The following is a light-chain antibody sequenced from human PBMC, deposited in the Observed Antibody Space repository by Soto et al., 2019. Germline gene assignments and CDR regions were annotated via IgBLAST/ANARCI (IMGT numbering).Light chain of an antibody. CDR2: AAS. Sequence: DIQMTQSPSSLSASVGDEVTITCRASHTIMTYLNWYQLKPGKPPRLLIYAASSLQSGVPSRFSGSGSGTDFTVTINSLQPEDFATYSCQQSYNSPQTFGQGTKVEIK. V-gene: IGKV1-39*01. CDR1: HTIMTY. J-gene: IGKJ1*01. CDR3: QQSYNSPQT.